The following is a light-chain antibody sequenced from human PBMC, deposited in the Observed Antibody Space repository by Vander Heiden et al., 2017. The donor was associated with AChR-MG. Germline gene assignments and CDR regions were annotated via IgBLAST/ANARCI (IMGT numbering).Light chain of an antibody. J-gene: IGKJ2*01. CDR3: QQYNNWPPYT. Sequence: EIVMTQSPATLSVSPGERATLSCRASQSINNNLAWYQQKPGQAPRLLIYFASTRATGIPARFSGSGSGTDFTLTISRLQSEDFAVYYCQQYNNWPPYTFGQGTKLEIK. CDR2: FAS. CDR1: QSINNN. V-gene: IGKV3-15*01.